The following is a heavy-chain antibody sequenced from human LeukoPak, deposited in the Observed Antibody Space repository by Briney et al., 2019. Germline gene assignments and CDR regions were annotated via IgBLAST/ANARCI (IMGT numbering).Heavy chain of an antibody. CDR1: GFSFSSYG. CDR2: IRYDGNEK. Sequence: GGSLRLSCAACGFSFSSYGMHWVRQASGKGLELVAFIRYDGNEKYYAGSVQGRFTVARDNSKNSLYLQMNSLRAEDTAVYYCARDGTPIHSSGWLYMDVWGKGTTVTIPS. CDR3: ARDGTPIHSSGWLYMDV. D-gene: IGHD6-25*01. V-gene: IGHV3-30*02. J-gene: IGHJ6*04.